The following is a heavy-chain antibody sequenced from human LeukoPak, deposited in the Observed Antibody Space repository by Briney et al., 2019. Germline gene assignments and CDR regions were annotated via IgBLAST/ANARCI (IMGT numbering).Heavy chain of an antibody. CDR1: GYSISSGYY. V-gene: IGHV4-38-2*02. CDR2: IYHSGST. CDR3: ARNCILGGGSCSSGYMDV. J-gene: IGHJ6*03. D-gene: IGHD2-15*01. Sequence: SETLSLTCTVSGYSISSGYYWGWIRQPPGKGLEWIGNIYHSGSTYYNPSLKSRVTMSVDTSKNQFSLKLSSVTAADTAVYYCARNCILGGGSCSSGYMDVWGKGTTVTISS.